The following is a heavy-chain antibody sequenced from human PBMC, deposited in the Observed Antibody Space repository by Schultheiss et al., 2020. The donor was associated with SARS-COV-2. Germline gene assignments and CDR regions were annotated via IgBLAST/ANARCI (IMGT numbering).Heavy chain of an antibody. J-gene: IGHJ3*02. D-gene: IGHD3-22*01. CDR1: TFTLGNYD. V-gene: IGHV3-23*01. CDR2: ISGSGGST. Sequence: GGSLRLSCSPSTFTLGNYDMHWVRQVPGKSLEWVSAISGSGGSTYYADSVKGRFTISRDNSKNTLYLQMNSLRAEDTAVYYCAKPDVVSVLITRIDAFDIWGQGTMVTVSS. CDR3: AKPDVVSVLITRIDAFDI.